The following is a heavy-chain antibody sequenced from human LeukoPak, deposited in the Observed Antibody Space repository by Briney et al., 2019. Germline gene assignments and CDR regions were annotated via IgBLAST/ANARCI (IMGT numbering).Heavy chain of an antibody. J-gene: IGHJ4*02. D-gene: IGHD6-6*01. Sequence: SETLSLTCTVSGGSISSSSYYWGWIRQPPGKGLEWIGSIYYSGSTYYNPSLKSRVTISVDTSKNQFSLKLSSVTAADTAVYYCARARGYSSSSHYYFDYWGQGTLVTVSS. CDR3: ARARGYSSSSHYYFDY. V-gene: IGHV4-39*07. CDR1: GGSISSSSYY. CDR2: IYYSGST.